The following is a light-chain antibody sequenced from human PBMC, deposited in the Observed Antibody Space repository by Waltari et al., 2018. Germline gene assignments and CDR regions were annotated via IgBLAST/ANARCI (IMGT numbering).Light chain of an antibody. V-gene: IGKV3-15*01. CDR2: AAS. J-gene: IGKJ1*01. CDR3: QQYNNWPTWT. CDR1: QSVTNN. Sequence: EIVMTQSPATLSVSPGERATPPCRASQSVTNNLAWYQQKPGQAPRLLIYAASTRATGIPARFSGSGSGTEFTLTITSLQSEDFAVYYCQQYNNWPTWTFGQGTKVEIK.